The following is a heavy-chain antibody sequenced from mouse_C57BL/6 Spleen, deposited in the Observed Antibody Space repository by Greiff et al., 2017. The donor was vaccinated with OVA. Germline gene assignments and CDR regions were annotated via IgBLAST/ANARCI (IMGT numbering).Heavy chain of an antibody. J-gene: IGHJ2*01. CDR2: IDPSDSYT. D-gene: IGHD1-1*01. V-gene: IGHV1-59*01. CDR1: GYTFTSYW. CDR3: ARSYGSNCGYFDY. Sequence: QVQLQQPGAELVRPGTSVKLSCKASGYTFTSYWMHWVQQRPGQGLEWIGVIDPSDSYTNYNQKFKGKATLTVDTSSSTAYMQLSSLTSKDSAVYYCARSYGSNCGYFDYWGQGTTLTVSS.